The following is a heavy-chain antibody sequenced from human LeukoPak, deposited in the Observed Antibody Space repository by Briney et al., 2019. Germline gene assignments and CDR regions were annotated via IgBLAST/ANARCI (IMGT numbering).Heavy chain of an antibody. J-gene: IGHJ6*02. CDR3: ASAVYAMDYYYYGMDV. CDR2: IIPILGIA. CDR1: GGTFSSYT. Sequence: SVKVSCKASGGTFSSYTISWVRQAPGQELEWMGRIIPILGIANYAQKFQGRVTITADKSTSTAYMELSSLRSEDTAVYYCASAVYAMDYYYYGMDVWGQGTTVTVSS. V-gene: IGHV1-69*02. D-gene: IGHD2-8*01.